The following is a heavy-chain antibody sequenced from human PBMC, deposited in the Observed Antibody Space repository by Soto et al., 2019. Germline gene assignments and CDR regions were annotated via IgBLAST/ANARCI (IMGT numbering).Heavy chain of an antibody. J-gene: IGHJ5*02. D-gene: IGHD3-22*01. CDR3: ARYYFDTGGYSNWFDP. CDR2: INHSGST. Sequence: SATRSLTWAVYCGSFSGYYWSWIRQPPGKGLEWIGEINHSGSTNYNPSLKSRVTISVDTSKNQFSLKLSSVTAADTAVYYCARYYFDTGGYSNWFDPWGQGTLVTVS. V-gene: IGHV4-34*01. CDR1: CGSFSGYY.